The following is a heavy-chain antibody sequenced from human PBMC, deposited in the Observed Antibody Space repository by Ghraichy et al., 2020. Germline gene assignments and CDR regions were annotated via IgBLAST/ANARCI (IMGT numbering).Heavy chain of an antibody. J-gene: IGHJ6*02. V-gene: IGHV3-23*01. D-gene: IGHD6-13*01. Sequence: ASLRLSCAASGFSFSTYAMSWVRQAPGRGLEWVSGISGSGGSTYYVDSVKGRFTVSRDNSKNTLFLQMNILRAEDTAVYYCAKGIAAGTSTIAYYYNGMDVWGQGTTVTVSS. CDR2: ISGSGGST. CDR1: GFSFSTYA. CDR3: AKGIAAGTSTIAYYYNGMDV.